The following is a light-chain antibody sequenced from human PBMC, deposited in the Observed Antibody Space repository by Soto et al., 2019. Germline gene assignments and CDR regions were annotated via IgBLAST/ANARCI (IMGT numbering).Light chain of an antibody. J-gene: IGKJ2*01. Sequence: EIVMTQSPATLSVSPGERATLSCRASQSVSSNLAWYQQKPGQAPRLLIYAASTRATGIPARFSGSGSGTDFTLTISSLQSEDFAVYYCQQYGNWLGKYTFGQGTKLEIK. CDR2: AAS. CDR3: QQYGNWLGKYT. CDR1: QSVSSN. V-gene: IGKV3-15*01.